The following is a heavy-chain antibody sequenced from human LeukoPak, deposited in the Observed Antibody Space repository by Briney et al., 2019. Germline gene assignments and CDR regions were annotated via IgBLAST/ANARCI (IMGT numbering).Heavy chain of an antibody. J-gene: IGHJ4*02. CDR2: IIPIFGTA. V-gene: IGHV1-69*13. CDR3: ARAIVVVPTQIVFDY. D-gene: IGHD2-21*01. CDR1: GGTFSSYA. Sequence: SVKVSCKASGGTFSSYAISWVRQAPGQGLEWMGGIIPIFGTANYTQKFQGRVTITADESTSTAYMELSSLRSEDTAVYYCARAIVVVPTQIVFDYWGQGTLVTVSS.